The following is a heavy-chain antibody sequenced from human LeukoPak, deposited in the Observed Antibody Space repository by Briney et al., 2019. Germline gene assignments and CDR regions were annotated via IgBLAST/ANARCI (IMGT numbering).Heavy chain of an antibody. V-gene: IGHV4-34*01. Sequence: SETLSLTCAVYSGSFSGYYWSWVRQPPGKGLEWIGEINHSGSTNYNPSLKSRVTISVDTSKNQFSLKLSSVTAADTAVYYCARELDYYGSGSYFYWGQGTLVTVSS. CDR1: SGSFSGYY. CDR2: INHSGST. CDR3: ARELDYYGSGSYFY. J-gene: IGHJ4*02. D-gene: IGHD3-10*01.